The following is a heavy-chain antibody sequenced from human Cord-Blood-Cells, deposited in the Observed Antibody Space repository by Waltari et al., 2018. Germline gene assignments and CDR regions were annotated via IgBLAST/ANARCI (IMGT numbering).Heavy chain of an antibody. D-gene: IGHD6-6*01. J-gene: IGHJ3*02. V-gene: IGHV4-34*01. CDR3: ARGSSSSHAFDI. CDR2: INHSGST. Sequence: VQLQQWGAGLLKPSETLSLTCAVYGGSFSGYYWSWTRQPPGKGLECIGEINHSGSTNYNPSLKSRVTISVDTSKNQFSLKLSSVTAADTAVYYCARGSSSSHAFDIWGQGTMVTVSS. CDR1: GGSFSGYY.